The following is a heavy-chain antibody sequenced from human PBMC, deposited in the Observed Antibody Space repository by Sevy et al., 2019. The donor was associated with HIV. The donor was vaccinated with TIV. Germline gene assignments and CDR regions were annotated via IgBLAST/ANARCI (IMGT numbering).Heavy chain of an antibody. J-gene: IGHJ6*02. Sequence: GGSLRLSCAASGFTFSSYGMHWVRQAPGKGLEWVAVIWYDGSNKYYADSVKGRFTISRDNSKNTLYLQMNSLRAEDTAGYYCARDLLGANYGDYAPPYTHYGMDVWGQGTTVTVSS. V-gene: IGHV3-33*01. CDR3: ARDLLGANYGDYAPPYTHYGMDV. CDR2: IWYDGSNK. D-gene: IGHD4-17*01. CDR1: GFTFSSYG.